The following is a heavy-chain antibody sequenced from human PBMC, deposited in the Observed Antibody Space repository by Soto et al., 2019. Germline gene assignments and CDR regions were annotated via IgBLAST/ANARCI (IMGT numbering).Heavy chain of an antibody. V-gene: IGHV3-33*01. CDR1: GFTFSSYG. Sequence: QVQLVESGGGVVQPGRSLRLSCAASGFTFSSYGMHWVRQAPGKGLERVAVIWYDGSNKYYADSVKGRFTISRDNSKNTLYLQMNSLRAEDTAVYYCARDWELLGIDYWGQGTLVTVSS. D-gene: IGHD1-26*01. CDR2: IWYDGSNK. J-gene: IGHJ4*02. CDR3: ARDWELLGIDY.